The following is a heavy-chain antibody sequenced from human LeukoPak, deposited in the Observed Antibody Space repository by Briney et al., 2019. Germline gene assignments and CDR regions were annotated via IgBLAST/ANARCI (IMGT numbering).Heavy chain of an antibody. V-gene: IGHV3-21*01. CDR1: GFTFSSYS. D-gene: IGHD2-2*01. CDR2: ISSSSSYI. Sequence: GGSLRLSCAASGFTFSSYSMNWVRQAPGKGLEWVSSISSSSSYIYYADSVKGRFTISRDNAKNSLYLQMNSLRAEDTAVYYCARWDIVVAPAAHYGMDVWGQGTTVTVSS. J-gene: IGHJ6*02. CDR3: ARWDIVVAPAAHYGMDV.